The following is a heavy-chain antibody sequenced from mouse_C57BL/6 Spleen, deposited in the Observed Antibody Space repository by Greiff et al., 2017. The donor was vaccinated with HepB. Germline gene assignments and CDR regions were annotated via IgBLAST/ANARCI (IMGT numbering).Heavy chain of an antibody. CDR2: IYPGDGDT. D-gene: IGHD1-1*01. CDR1: GYAFSSSW. J-gene: IGHJ1*03. V-gene: IGHV1-82*01. Sequence: VKLQESGPELVKPGASVKISCKASGYAFSSSWMNWVKQRPGKGLEWIGRIYPGDGDTNYNGKFKGKATLTADKSSSTAYMQLSSLTSEDSAVYFCARGSSSWYFDVWGTGTTVTVSS. CDR3: ARGSSSWYFDV.